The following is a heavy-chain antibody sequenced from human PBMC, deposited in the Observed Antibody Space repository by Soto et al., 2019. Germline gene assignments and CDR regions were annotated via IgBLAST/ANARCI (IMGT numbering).Heavy chain of an antibody. Sequence: QVQLVESGGGVVQPGRSLRLSCAGSEFSGYAMHWVRQAPGKGLEWVAVISYHGSNIHYADSVKGRFTISRDNSKNTLFLQMNSLRTEDTALYYCAKEGDSSSWSSFDSWGQGTLVTVSS. CDR3: AKEGDSSSWSSFDS. J-gene: IGHJ4*02. CDR2: ISYHGSNI. D-gene: IGHD6-13*01. CDR1: EFSGYA. V-gene: IGHV3-30-3*01.